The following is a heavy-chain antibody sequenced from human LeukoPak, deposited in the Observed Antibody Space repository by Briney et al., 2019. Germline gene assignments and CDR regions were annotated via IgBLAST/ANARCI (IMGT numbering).Heavy chain of an antibody. CDR2: IFTSGST. J-gene: IGHJ5*02. Sequence: SETLSLTCTASGGSFSSYYWSWIRQPAGKGLEWIGRIFTSGSTNYNPSLKRRVTMSTDTYNNNTSFKLRSVTGADTAAFYYAGENNEPGIAVAGPSLSNWFDPWGQGTLVTVSS. CDR1: GGSFSSYY. D-gene: IGHD6-19*01. CDR3: AGENNEPGIAVAGPSLSNWFDP. V-gene: IGHV4-4*07.